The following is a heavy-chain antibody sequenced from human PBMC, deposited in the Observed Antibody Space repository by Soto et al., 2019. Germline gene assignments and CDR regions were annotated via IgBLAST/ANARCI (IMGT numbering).Heavy chain of an antibody. CDR3: VGEVASGY. J-gene: IGHJ4*02. V-gene: IGHV3-30*03. D-gene: IGHD2-21*01. Sequence: QVQLVESGGGVVQPGRSLRLSCAASGVTLSNFGMHWVRQAPGKGLEWVAVISRDGSTMFYADSVKGRFTISRDSSRNTLYLQMNSLRAEDTAVYHCVGEVASGYWGQGTLFTVSS. CDR1: GVTLSNFG. CDR2: ISRDGSTM.